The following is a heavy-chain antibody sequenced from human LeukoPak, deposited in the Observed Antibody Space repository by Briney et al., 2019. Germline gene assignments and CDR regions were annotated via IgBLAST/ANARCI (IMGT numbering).Heavy chain of an antibody. V-gene: IGHV3-21*01. CDR2: ISSSSSYI. J-gene: IGHJ4*02. CDR1: GFTFSSYS. D-gene: IGHD6-19*01. CDR3: ARDKQWLTPGDFDY. Sequence: PGGSLRLSCAASGFTFSSYSMNWVRQAPGKGLEWVSSISSSSSYIYYADSVKGRFTISRDNAKNSLYLQMNSLRAEDTAVYYCARDKQWLTPGDFDYWGQGTLVTVSS.